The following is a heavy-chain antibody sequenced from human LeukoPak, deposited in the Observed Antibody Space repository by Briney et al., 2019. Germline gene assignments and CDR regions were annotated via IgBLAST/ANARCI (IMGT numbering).Heavy chain of an antibody. Sequence: GGSLRLSCAASGFTFSSYGMHWVRQAPGKGLEWVAVISYDGSNKYYADSVKGRFTISRDNSKNTLYLQMNSLRDEDTAVYYCARGEGYDSSGYYYYGMDVWGQGTTVTVSS. D-gene: IGHD3-22*01. V-gene: IGHV3-30*03. J-gene: IGHJ6*02. CDR1: GFTFSSYG. CDR3: ARGEGYDSSGYYYYGMDV. CDR2: ISYDGSNK.